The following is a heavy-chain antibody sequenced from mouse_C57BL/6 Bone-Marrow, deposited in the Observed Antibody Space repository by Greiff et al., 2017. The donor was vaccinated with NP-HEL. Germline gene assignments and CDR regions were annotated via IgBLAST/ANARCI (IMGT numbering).Heavy chain of an antibody. CDR3: ARDRGVVAFDY. CDR2: INYDGSST. CDR1: GFTFSDYY. Sequence: EVHLVESEGGLVQPGSSMKLSCTASGFTFSDYYMAWVRQVPEKGLEWVANINYDGSSTYYLDSLKSRFIISRDNAKNILYLQMSSLKSEDTATYYCARDRGVVAFDYWGQGTTLTVSS. J-gene: IGHJ2*01. V-gene: IGHV5-16*01. D-gene: IGHD1-1*01.